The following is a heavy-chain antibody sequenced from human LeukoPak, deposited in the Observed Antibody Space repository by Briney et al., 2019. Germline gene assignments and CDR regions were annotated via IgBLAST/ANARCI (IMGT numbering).Heavy chain of an antibody. CDR3: AGDGGIAAAGNWFDP. D-gene: IGHD6-13*01. CDR2: IYTSGST. J-gene: IGHJ5*02. V-gene: IGHV4-4*07. Sequence: SETLSLTCTVSGGSISSYYWSWIRQPAGKGLEWIGRIYTSGSTNYNPSLKSRVTISVDKSKNQFSLKLSSVTAADTAVYYCAGDGGIAAAGNWFDPWGPGTLVTVSS. CDR1: GGSISSYY.